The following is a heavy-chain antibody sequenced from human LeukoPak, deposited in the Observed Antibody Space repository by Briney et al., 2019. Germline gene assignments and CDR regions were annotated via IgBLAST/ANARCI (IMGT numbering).Heavy chain of an antibody. CDR2: ISYDGSNK. Sequence: GGSLRLSCAASGFTFSSYGIHWVRQAPGKGLEWVALISYDGSNKFYADSVKGRFTISRDNSKNTLYLQVNSLRAEDTAVYYCAKGQYSGSYYAPFDYWGQGTLVTVSS. V-gene: IGHV3-30*18. CDR3: AKGQYSGSYYAPFDY. J-gene: IGHJ4*02. D-gene: IGHD1-26*01. CDR1: GFTFSSYG.